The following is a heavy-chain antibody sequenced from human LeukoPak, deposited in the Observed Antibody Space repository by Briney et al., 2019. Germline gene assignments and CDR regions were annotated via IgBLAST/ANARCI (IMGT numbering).Heavy chain of an antibody. CDR2: ISGSGGST. V-gene: IGHV3-23*01. CDR3: ARAGVVVPIDY. CDR1: GFTFSSYA. J-gene: IGHJ4*02. Sequence: GGSLRLSCAASGFTFSSYAMSWVRQAPGKGLEWVSTISGSGGSTYYADSVKGRFTISRDNAKNSLYLQMNSLRAEDTAVYYCARAGVVVPIDYWGQGTLVTVSS. D-gene: IGHD2-15*01.